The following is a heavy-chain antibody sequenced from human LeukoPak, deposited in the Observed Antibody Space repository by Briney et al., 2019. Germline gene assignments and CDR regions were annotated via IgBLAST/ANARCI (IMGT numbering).Heavy chain of an antibody. J-gene: IGHJ4*02. CDR3: ARDKNDFPFDY. D-gene: IGHD3-3*01. CDR2: INHSGST. V-gene: IGHV4-34*01. Sequence: PSETLSLTCAVYGGSFSGYYWSWIRQPPGKGLEWIGEINHSGSTNYNPSLKSRVTISVDTSKNQFSLKLSSVTADTAVYYCARDKNDFPFDYWGQGTLVTVSS. CDR1: GGSFSGYY.